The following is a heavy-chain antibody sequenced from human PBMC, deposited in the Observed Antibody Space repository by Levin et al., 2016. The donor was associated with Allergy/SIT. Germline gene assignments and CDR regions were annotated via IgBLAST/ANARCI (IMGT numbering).Heavy chain of an antibody. V-gene: IGHV3-23*01. CDR3: AKGAHYGVDV. J-gene: IGHJ6*02. CDR1: RFTFSSYT. CDR2: IVGSGART. Sequence: GGSLRLSCAASRFTFSSYTMTWVRQAPGKGLEWVSSIVGSGARTYYADSVKGRFTISRDNSKNTLHVQVNRLRDEDTAVYYCAKGAHYGVDVWGQGTTVTVSS.